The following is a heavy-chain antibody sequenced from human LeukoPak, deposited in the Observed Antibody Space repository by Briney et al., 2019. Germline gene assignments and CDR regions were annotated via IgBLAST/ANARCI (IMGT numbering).Heavy chain of an antibody. CDR1: GYTFTSYY. D-gene: IGHD6-19*01. J-gene: IGHJ4*02. CDR2: INPNSGDT. CDR3: ATIAVANPFDY. Sequence: WASVKVSCKASGYTFTSYYMHWVRQAPGQGLEWMGWINPNSGDTNYAQKFQGRVTMTKDTSISTAYMELSRLRSDDTAVYYCATIAVANPFDYWGQGTLVTVSS. V-gene: IGHV1-2*02.